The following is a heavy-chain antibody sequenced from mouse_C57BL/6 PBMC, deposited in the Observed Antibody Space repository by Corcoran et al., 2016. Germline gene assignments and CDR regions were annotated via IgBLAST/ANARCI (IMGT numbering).Heavy chain of an antibody. Sequence: QIQLVQSGPELKKPGETVKISCKASGYTFTTYGMCWVKQAPGKGLKWMGWINTYSGVPTYADDFKGRFAFSLETSASTAYLQINNLNNEDTATYFYAIWTWTSGVFDYWGQGTALAVSS. CDR3: AIWTWTSGVFDY. J-gene: IGHJ2*01. V-gene: IGHV9-3*01. CDR1: GYTFTTYG. D-gene: IGHD1-1*02. CDR2: INTYSGVP.